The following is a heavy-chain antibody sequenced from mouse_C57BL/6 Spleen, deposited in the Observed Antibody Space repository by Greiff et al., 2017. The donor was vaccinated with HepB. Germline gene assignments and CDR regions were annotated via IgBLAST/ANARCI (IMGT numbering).Heavy chain of an antibody. CDR1: GYAFSSYW. D-gene: IGHD4-1*01. Sequence: QVQLKESGAELVKPGASVKISCKASGYAFSSYWMNWVKQRPGKGLEWIGQIYPGDGDTNYNGKFKGKATLTADKSSSTAYMQLSSLTSEDSAVYFCARPGTEYAMDYWGQGTSVTVSS. J-gene: IGHJ4*01. V-gene: IGHV1-80*01. CDR2: IYPGDGDT. CDR3: ARPGTEYAMDY.